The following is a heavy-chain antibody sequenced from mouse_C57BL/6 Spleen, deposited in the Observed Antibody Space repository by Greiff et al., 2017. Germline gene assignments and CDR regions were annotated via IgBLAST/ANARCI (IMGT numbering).Heavy chain of an antibody. D-gene: IGHD1-1*01. J-gene: IGHJ4*01. V-gene: IGHV1-49*01. CDR1: YFAFMASA. CDR2: FTMYSDAT. Sequence: LQESGAELVRPGSSVKLSCKDSYFAFMASAMHWVKQRPGHGLEWIGSFTMYSDATEYSENFKGKATLTANTSSSKAYMELSSLTSEDSAVYYCARTTVVAHYAMDYWGQGTSVTVSS. CDR3: ARTTVVAHYAMDY.